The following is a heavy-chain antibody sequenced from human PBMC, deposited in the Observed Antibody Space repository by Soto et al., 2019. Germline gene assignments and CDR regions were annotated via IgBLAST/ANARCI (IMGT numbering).Heavy chain of an antibody. CDR2: IIPIFGTA. V-gene: IGHV1-69*13. Sequence: GASVKVSCKASGGTFSIYASIWVRQAPGQGLEWMGGIIPIFGTANYAQKFQGRVTITADESTSTAYMELSSLRSEDTAVYYCARGVVAAMLKSPFDYWGQGTLVTSPQ. D-gene: IGHD2-15*01. CDR1: GGTFSIYA. CDR3: ARGVVAAMLKSPFDY. J-gene: IGHJ4*02.